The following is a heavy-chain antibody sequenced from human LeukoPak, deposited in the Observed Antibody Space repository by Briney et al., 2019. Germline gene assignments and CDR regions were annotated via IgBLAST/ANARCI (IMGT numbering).Heavy chain of an antibody. CDR2: ISPSGGST. Sequence: ASVKVSCKAFGYTFTSNYMHWVRQAPGQGPEWMGVISPSGGSTTYAQKFQGRVTLTRDMSTSTVYMELCSLRSEDTAVYYCARGGYSSGWYAYYYMDVWGKGTTVTVSS. V-gene: IGHV1-46*01. CDR1: GYTFTSNY. J-gene: IGHJ6*03. CDR3: ARGGYSSGWYAYYYMDV. D-gene: IGHD6-19*01.